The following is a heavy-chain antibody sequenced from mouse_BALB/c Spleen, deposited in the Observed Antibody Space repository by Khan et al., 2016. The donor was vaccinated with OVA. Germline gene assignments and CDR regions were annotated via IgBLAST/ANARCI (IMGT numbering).Heavy chain of an antibody. CDR3: AKVNYGSRDYCDY. CDR1: GYTFSGYW. D-gene: IGHD1-1*01. Sequence: QVQLKQSGAELMKPGASVKISCKATGYTFSGYWLEWVKQRPGHGLVWIGEILPGSGSSNYNEKFKGKATFTADISSKTTYMQLSSLTSEDSAVYYCAKVNYGSRDYCDYWGQGTTLTVSS. J-gene: IGHJ2*01. V-gene: IGHV1-9*01. CDR2: ILPGSGSS.